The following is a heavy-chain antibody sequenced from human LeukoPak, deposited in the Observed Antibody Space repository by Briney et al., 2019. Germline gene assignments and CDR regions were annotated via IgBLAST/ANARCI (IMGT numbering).Heavy chain of an antibody. CDR3: AGNGSCGGDCYSMKYYYYYYMDV. CDR1: GYTFTSYY. J-gene: IGHJ6*03. V-gene: IGHV1-46*01. D-gene: IGHD2-21*02. CDR2: INPSGGST. Sequence: ASVKVSCKASGYTFTSYYMHWVRQAPGQGLEWMGIINPSGGSTSYAQKFQGRVTMTRDMSTSTVYMELSSLRSEDTAVYYCAGNGSCGGDCYSMKYYYYYYMDVWGKGTTVTVSS.